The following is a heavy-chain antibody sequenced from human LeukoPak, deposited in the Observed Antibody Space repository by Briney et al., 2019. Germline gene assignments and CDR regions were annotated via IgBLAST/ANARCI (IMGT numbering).Heavy chain of an antibody. CDR2: INTRSSSI. CDR3: AKESGHCGADCLALIDY. D-gene: IGHD2-21*02. V-gene: IGHV3-21*01. CDR1: GFTFNSYT. J-gene: IGHJ4*02. Sequence: GGSLRLSCAASGFTFNSYTMSWVRQAPGKGLEWVSSINTRSSSIYYADSMKGRFTVSRDNTKNSLYLQMNSLTPDDTAVYFCAKESGHCGADCLALIDYWGQGTLVTVSS.